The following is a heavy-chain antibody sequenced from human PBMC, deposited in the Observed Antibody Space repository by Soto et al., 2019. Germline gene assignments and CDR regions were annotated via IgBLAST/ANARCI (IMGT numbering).Heavy chain of an antibody. Sequence: PSQTLSLTCAISGDSVSSNSAAWNWIRQSPSRGLGWLGRTYYRSKWYNDYAVSVKSRITINPDTSKNQFSLQLNSVTPEDTAVYYCARGDSSIAGPLDAFDIWGQGTMVTVSS. J-gene: IGHJ3*02. V-gene: IGHV6-1*01. CDR2: TYYRSKWYN. D-gene: IGHD6-6*01. CDR3: ARGDSSIAGPLDAFDI. CDR1: GDSVSSNSAA.